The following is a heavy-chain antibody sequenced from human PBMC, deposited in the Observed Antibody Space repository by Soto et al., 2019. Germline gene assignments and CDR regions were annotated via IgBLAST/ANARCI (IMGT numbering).Heavy chain of an antibody. D-gene: IGHD4-17*01. V-gene: IGHV4-59*01. Sequence: QVQLQESGPGLVKPSETLSLTCTVSGGSISSYYWSWIRQPPGKGLEWIGYIYYSVSTNYNPSLKSRCSISVDTSKNQLSLKLSSVTAADTAVYSCGRRYGDYGSDYWGRGTLVPVSS. CDR3: GRRYGDYGSDY. CDR2: IYYSVST. CDR1: GGSISSYY. J-gene: IGHJ4*02.